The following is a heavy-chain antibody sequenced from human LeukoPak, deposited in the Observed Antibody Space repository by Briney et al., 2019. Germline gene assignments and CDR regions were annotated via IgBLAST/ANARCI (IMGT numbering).Heavy chain of an antibody. D-gene: IGHD2/OR15-2a*01. CDR3: ARDAILGAPTYYFDY. V-gene: IGHV3-30*04. J-gene: IGHJ4*02. CDR1: GFTFSTYP. Sequence: GGSLRLSCAASGFTFSTYPMHWVRQAPGKGLEWVSLISYDGSSKYYADSVKGRFTVSRDNSKNTLYLQMNSLRAEDMAVYFCARDAILGAPTYYFDYWGQGTLVTVSS. CDR2: ISYDGSSK.